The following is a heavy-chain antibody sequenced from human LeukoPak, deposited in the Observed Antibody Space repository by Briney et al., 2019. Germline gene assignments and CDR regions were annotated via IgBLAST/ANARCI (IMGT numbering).Heavy chain of an antibody. D-gene: IGHD6-19*01. CDR3: ARSLAGNHYYYVDV. Sequence: ASVKVSCKASGYTFTNYGINWVRQATGQGLEWMGWMNPYSGNTGYAQKFQGRVTMTRNTSIRTAYMELSSLRSEDTAVYYCARSLAGNHYYYVDVWGKGITVTVSS. CDR2: MNPYSGNT. CDR1: GYTFTNYG. J-gene: IGHJ6*03. V-gene: IGHV1-8*01.